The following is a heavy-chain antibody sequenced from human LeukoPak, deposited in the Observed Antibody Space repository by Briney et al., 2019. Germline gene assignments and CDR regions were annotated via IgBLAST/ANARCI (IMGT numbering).Heavy chain of an antibody. J-gene: IGHJ4*02. V-gene: IGHV3-64*01. Sequence: GGSLRLSCAASGFTFSSYAMHWVRQAPGKGLEYVSAINSNGGSTCYANSVKGRFTISRDNSKNTLYLQMGSLRAEDMAVYYCARGGYRYYADYWGQGTLVTVSS. CDR1: GFTFSSYA. D-gene: IGHD2-2*01. CDR3: ARGGYRYYADY. CDR2: INSNGGST.